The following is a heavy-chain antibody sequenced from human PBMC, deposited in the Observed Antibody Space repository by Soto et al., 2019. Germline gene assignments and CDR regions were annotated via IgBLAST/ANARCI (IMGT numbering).Heavy chain of an antibody. CDR3: ARGRYYFDY. V-gene: IGHV4-30-2*01. CDR2: IYPSEST. J-gene: IGHJ4*02. Sequence: PSETRSLTCVLSGGSLSSGGYSGSWIRQPPGQGLEWIGYIYPSESTYYNPSLTGRVTLTVDRSQNQFSLKLSSVNAGDTAVYYCARGRYYFDYWGQGTLVTVSS. CDR1: GGSLSSGGYS. D-gene: IGHD3-16*02.